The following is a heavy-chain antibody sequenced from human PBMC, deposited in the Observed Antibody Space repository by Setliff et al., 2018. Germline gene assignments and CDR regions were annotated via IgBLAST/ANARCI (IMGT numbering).Heavy chain of an antibody. CDR2: LIPMFGTP. J-gene: IGHJ5*02. Sequence: SVKVSCKASGDSFSNYAISWVRQAPGQGLEWMGGLIPMFGTPGYAQKFQGRVTITADESTITAYMELSSLRSEDTAVYYCARSPALLGIVYLDPWGQGTLVTVSS. CDR1: GDSFSNYA. CDR3: ARSPALLGIVYLDP. D-gene: IGHD2-15*01. V-gene: IGHV1-69*13.